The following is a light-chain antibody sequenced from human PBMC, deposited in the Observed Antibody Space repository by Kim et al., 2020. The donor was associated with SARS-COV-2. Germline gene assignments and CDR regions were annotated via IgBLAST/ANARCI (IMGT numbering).Light chain of an antibody. CDR3: QTWDTGIRV. J-gene: IGLJ3*02. V-gene: IGLV4-69*01. CDR2: VNSDGSH. Sequence: ASVKLACTLSSGHSSYAIAWHRQQPEKGPRYLMKVNSDGSHNKGDGVPDRFSGSSSGAERYLTISSLQSDDEADYYCQTWDTGIRVFGGGTQLTVL. CDR1: SGHSSYA.